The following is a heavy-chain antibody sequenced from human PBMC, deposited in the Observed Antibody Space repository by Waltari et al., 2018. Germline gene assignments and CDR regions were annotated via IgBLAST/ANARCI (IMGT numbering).Heavy chain of an antibody. V-gene: IGHV4-34*01. CDR3: ARGGGIAARSRKGYWYFDL. D-gene: IGHD6-6*01. CDR1: GGSFSGYY. CDR2: INHSGST. Sequence: QVQLQQWGAGLLKPSETLSLTCAVYGGSFSGYYWSWIRQPPGKGLEWIGEINHSGSTNDNPSLKSRVTISVDTSKNQFSLKLSAVTAADTAVYYCARGGGIAARSRKGYWYFDLWGRGTLVTVSS. J-gene: IGHJ2*01.